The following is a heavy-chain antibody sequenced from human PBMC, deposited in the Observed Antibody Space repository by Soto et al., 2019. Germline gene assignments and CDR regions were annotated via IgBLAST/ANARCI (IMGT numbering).Heavy chain of an antibody. CDR3: ARAINAGFTKYFEL. D-gene: IGHD1-1*01. J-gene: IGHJ1*01. Sequence: ETLALTCFVSGGSGTAYHWSWILQFPGNEPEWIAYASYTRITNYNPSLQIRVTISLDTSNNQLSLNLTSMTTADTAGYYCARAINAGFTKYFELWGQGTLVTVSS. CDR2: ASYTRIT. CDR1: GGSGTAYH. V-gene: IGHV4-59*02.